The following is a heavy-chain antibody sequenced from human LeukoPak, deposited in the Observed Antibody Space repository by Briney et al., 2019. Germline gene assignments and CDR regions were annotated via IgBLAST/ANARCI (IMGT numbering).Heavy chain of an antibody. J-gene: IGHJ6*03. D-gene: IGHD6-19*01. V-gene: IGHV1-69*06. CDR3: ARVSSSGWFDYYYYYMDV. Sequence: SVKVSCKASGGTFSSYAISWVRQAPGQGLEWMGGIIPIFGTANYAQKFQGRVTITADKSTSTAYMELSSLRSEDTAVYYCARVSSSGWFDYYYYYMDVWGKGTTVTVSS. CDR2: IIPIFGTA. CDR1: GGTFSSYA.